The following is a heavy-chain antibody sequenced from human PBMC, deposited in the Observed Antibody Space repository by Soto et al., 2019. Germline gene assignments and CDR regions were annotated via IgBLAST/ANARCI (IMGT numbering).Heavy chain of an antibody. Sequence: QVQLQESGPGLVKPSQTLSHTCTVSGGSISSGGYYWRWIRQHPGKGMEWIGYIYYSGSTYYNPSLKSRVTISVDTSKNQFSLKLSSVTAADTAVYYCARTGERWILGYYFDYWGQGTLVTVSS. V-gene: IGHV4-31*03. CDR1: GGSISSGGYY. D-gene: IGHD2-2*03. CDR3: ARTGERWILGYYFDY. J-gene: IGHJ4*02. CDR2: IYYSGST.